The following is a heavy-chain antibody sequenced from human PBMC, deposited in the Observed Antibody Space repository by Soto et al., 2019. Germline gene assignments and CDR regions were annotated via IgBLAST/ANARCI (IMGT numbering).Heavy chain of an antibody. D-gene: IGHD3-10*01. CDR3: ARGYYGSEGTEYFQL. CDR1: GFPFSSYW. Sequence: EVQLVESGGDLVHPGGSLILSCTASGFPFSSYWMHWVRQVPGKGLVWISRSNSDASSTTYADSVKGRFTISRDNAENTLFLQMNRLRVDDTAVYYCARGYYGSEGTEYFQLWGRGTLVTVSS. CDR2: SNSDASST. J-gene: IGHJ1*01. V-gene: IGHV3-74*03.